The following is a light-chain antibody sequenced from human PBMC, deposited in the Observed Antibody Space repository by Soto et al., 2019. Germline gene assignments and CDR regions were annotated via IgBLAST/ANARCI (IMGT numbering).Light chain of an antibody. CDR2: GNS. CDR1: SSDVGGYNY. Sequence: QSVLTQPPSASGSPGQSVTISCTGTSSDVGGYNYVSWYQQHPGKAPKLLIYGNSNRPSGVPDRFSGSKSGTSASLAITGLQAEDEADYYCQSYDSSLSGVVFGGGTKLTVL. V-gene: IGLV2-8*01. CDR3: QSYDSSLSGVV. J-gene: IGLJ2*01.